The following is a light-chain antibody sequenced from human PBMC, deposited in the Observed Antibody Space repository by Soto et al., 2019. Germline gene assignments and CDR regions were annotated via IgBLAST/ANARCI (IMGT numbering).Light chain of an antibody. V-gene: IGKV3-20*01. CDR3: HWFGGSH. Sequence: EIVLTQSPGTLSLSPGERATLSCRASQSVSSSYLAWYQQKPGQAPRLLIYGTSHRATGIPDRFSGSGSGTVFTLTISRLEPEDFVVYYCHWFGGSHVGPGTKVDIK. CDR1: QSVSSSY. CDR2: GTS. J-gene: IGKJ3*01.